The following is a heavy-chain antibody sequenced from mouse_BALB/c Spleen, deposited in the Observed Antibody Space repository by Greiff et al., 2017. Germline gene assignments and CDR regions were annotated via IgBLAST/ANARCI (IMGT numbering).Heavy chain of an antibody. V-gene: IGHV5-6*01. CDR3: ARHRDYGSSSWFAY. Sequence: EVHLVESGGDLVKPGGSLKLSCAASGFTFSSYGMSWVRQTPDKRLEWVATISSGGSYTYYPDSVKGRFTISRDNAKNTLYLQMSSLKSEDTAMYYCARHRDYGSSSWFAYWGQGTLVTVSA. J-gene: IGHJ3*01. D-gene: IGHD1-1*01. CDR1: GFTFSSYG. CDR2: ISSGGSYT.